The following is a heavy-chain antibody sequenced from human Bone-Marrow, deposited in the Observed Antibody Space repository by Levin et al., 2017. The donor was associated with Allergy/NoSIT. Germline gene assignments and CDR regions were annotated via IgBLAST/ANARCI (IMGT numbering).Heavy chain of an antibody. J-gene: IGHJ6*02. V-gene: IGHV4-31*03. CDR2: IYYSGST. CDR3: ARVVVVTSSHYDYYGMDG. D-gene: IGHD2-21*02. CDR1: GGSISSGGYY. Sequence: LRLSCTVSGGSISSGGYYWSWIRQHPGKGLEWIGYIYYSGSTYYNPSLKSRVTISVDTSKNQFSLKLSSVTAADTAVYYCARVVVVTSSHYDYYGMDGWGQGTTVTVSS.